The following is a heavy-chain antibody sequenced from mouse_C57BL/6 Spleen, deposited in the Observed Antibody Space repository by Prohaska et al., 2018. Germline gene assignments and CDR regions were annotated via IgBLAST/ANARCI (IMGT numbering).Heavy chain of an antibody. CDR2: IDPSDSYT. J-gene: IGHJ2*01. D-gene: IGHD1-1*01. V-gene: IGHV1-59*01. CDR1: GYTFTSYW. CDR3: ARGGITTVVVDY. Sequence: QVQLQQPGAELVRPGTSVKLSCKASGYTFTSYWMHWVKQRPGQGLEWIGVIDPSDSYTNYNQKFKGKATLTVDTSSSTAYMQLSSLTSEDSAVYYCARGGITTVVVDYWGQGTTLTVSS.